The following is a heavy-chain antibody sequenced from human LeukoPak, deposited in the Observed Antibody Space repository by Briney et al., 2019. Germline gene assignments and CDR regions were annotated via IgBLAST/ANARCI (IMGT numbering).Heavy chain of an antibody. CDR1: GFTVSSIY. J-gene: IGHJ6*03. V-gene: IGHV3-66*01. CDR3: AREFYGIAAAGSLNYYYMDV. CDR2: IYGGGST. Sequence: GGSLRLSCAASGFTVSSIYSSWVRQAPGKGLEWVSDIYGGGSTYSADSVQGRCTTSRDNSKSTLYLQKNSLRAEDTAVYYCAREFYGIAAAGSLNYYYMDVWGKGTTVTISS. D-gene: IGHD6-13*01.